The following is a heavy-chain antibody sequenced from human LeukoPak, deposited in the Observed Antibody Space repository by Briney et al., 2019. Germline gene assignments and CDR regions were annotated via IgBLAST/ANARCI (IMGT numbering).Heavy chain of an antibody. V-gene: IGHV4-4*07. D-gene: IGHD5-24*01. CDR1: GGSISSYY. CDR2: IYTSGTT. CDR3: ARDQDRVGYNYLRAFDI. J-gene: IGHJ3*02. Sequence: PSETLSLTCTVSGGSISSYYWSWIRQPAGKGLEWIGRIYTSGTTNYTPSLKSRVTISVDTSKNQISLRLRFGTAADTAVYFCARDQDRVGYNYLRAFDIWGQGAMVTVSS.